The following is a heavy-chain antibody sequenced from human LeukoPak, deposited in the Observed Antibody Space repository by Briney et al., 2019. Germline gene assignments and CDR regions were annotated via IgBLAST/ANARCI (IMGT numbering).Heavy chain of an antibody. CDR1: GFTFSNYA. V-gene: IGHV3-30-3*01. D-gene: IGHD6-13*01. CDR3: ARAAVDTPATFDY. J-gene: IGHJ4*02. Sequence: HPGGSLRLSCATSGFTFSNYALHWVRQAPGRGLEWVAVISFDGSHKLYADSVKGRFTISRDSSKNTLSLLMNSLRVEDTAVFYCARAAVDTPATFDYWGQGTLVTVSS. CDR2: ISFDGSHK.